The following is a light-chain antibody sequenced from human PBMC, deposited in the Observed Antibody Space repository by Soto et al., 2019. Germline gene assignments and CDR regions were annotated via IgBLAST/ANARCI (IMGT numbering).Light chain of an antibody. CDR2: GAS. V-gene: IGKV3-20*01. Sequence: EIVLTQSPGTLSLSPGERATLSCRASQSVSSSYLAWYQQKPGQAPSLLIYGASNRATGIPDRFSGSGSGTDFALTISRLEPEDFAVYYCQQYGSSPLTFGQGTKLEIK. CDR1: QSVSSSY. J-gene: IGKJ2*01. CDR3: QQYGSSPLT.